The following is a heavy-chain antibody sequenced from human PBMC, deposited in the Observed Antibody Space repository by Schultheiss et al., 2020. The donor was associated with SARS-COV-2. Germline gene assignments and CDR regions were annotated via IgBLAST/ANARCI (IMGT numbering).Heavy chain of an antibody. CDR2: IYTSGST. CDR1: GGSISSYY. V-gene: IGHV4-4*07. Sequence: SETLSLTCTVSGGSISSYYWSWIRQPAGKGLEWIGRIYTSGSTNYNPSLKSRVTISVDTSKNQFSLKLSSVTAADTAVYYCARMLYCSSTSCYGYYYMDVWGKGTTVTVSS. D-gene: IGHD2-2*01. CDR3: ARMLYCSSTSCYGYYYMDV. J-gene: IGHJ6*03.